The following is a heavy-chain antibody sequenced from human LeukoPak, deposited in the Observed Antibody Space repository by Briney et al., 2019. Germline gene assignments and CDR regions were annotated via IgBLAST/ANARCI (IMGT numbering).Heavy chain of an antibody. CDR3: AITVDCRATTDCYSYFHH. D-gene: IGHD2-21*02. V-gene: IGHV3-74*03. Sequence: GGFLRLSCAASGFTFSSYFMHWVRQAPGKGLVWVSRVSSDGTYTEYADSVKGRFTISRDNAKDTLYLQVNSLRAEDTAVYYCAITVDCRATTDCYSYFHHWGQGTLVTVSS. CDR2: VSSDGTYT. J-gene: IGHJ1*01. CDR1: GFTFSSYF.